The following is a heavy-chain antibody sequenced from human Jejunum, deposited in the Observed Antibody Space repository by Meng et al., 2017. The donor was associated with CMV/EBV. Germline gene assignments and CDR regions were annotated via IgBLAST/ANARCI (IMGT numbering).Heavy chain of an antibody. J-gene: IGHJ3*02. V-gene: IGHV3-23*01. CDR2: ISGSGGST. CDR1: GITFPSYV. Sequence: ASGITFPSYVMTWVRQAPGKGLEWVSSISGSGGSTYYADSVKGRFTISRDNSKNTLYLQMNSLRAEDTAVYYCAASSDWYKGFDIWGQGTMVTVSS. D-gene: IGHD6-19*01. CDR3: AASSDWYKGFDI.